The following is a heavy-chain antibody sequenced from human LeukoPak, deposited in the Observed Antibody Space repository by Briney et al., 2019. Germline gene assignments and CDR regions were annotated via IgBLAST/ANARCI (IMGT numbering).Heavy chain of an antibody. CDR3: ARDALVATAYYYYYYMDV. CDR1: GFTFSSYA. V-gene: IGHV3-64*01. Sequence: GGSLRLSCAASGFTFSSYAMHWVRQAPGKGLEYVSAISSNGGSTYYANSVKGRFTISRDNSKHTLYLQMGSLRAEDMAVYYCARDALVATAYYYYYYMDVWGKGTTVTVSS. D-gene: IGHD5-12*01. CDR2: ISSNGGST. J-gene: IGHJ6*03.